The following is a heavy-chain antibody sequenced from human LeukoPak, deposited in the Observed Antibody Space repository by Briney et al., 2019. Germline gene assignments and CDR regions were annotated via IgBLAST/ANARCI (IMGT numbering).Heavy chain of an antibody. CDR3: ARVLHFDWLLYY. Sequence: GGSLRLSCAASGFTFSSYWMSWVRQAPGKGLEWVSSISSSSSYIYYADSVKGRFTISRDNAKNSLYLQMNSLRAEDTAVYFCARVLHFDWLLYYWGQGTLVTVSS. D-gene: IGHD3-9*01. V-gene: IGHV3-21*01. CDR1: GFTFSSYW. CDR2: ISSSSSYI. J-gene: IGHJ4*02.